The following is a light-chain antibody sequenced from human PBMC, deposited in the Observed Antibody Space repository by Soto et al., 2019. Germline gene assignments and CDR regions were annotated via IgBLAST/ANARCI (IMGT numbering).Light chain of an antibody. Sequence: QSVVTQEPSLTVSPGGTVSLTCASSTGAVTSGYYPNWFQQKPGQAPRALIYSISNRHSWTPARFSGFLLGDKAALTLSGAQPEDEAEYYCLLFYANTWVFGGGTQLTVL. J-gene: IGLJ3*02. V-gene: IGLV7-43*01. CDR1: TGAVTSGYY. CDR3: LLFYANTWV. CDR2: SIS.